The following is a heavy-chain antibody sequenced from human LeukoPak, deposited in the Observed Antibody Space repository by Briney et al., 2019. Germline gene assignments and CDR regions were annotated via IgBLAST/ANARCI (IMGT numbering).Heavy chain of an antibody. CDR1: GYTFTNYW. J-gene: IGHJ6*03. V-gene: IGHV5-51*01. CDR3: ARANYMDV. CDR2: IFPDDSHT. Sequence: GESLKISCEASGYTFTNYWIGWVRQMPGKGLEWMGIIFPDDSHTRYNPSFEGRVTTSFDKSISTAYLQWSSLEASDAGLYYCARANYMDVWGKGTTVTVSS.